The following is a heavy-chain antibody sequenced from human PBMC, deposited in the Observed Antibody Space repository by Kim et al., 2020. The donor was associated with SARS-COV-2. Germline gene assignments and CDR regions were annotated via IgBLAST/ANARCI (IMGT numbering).Heavy chain of an antibody. Sequence: GGSLRLSCAASGFTFSSYGMHWVRQAPGKGLEWVAVISYDGSNKYYADSVKGRFTISRDNSKNTLYLQMNSLRAEDTAVYYCAKDGGHFWSGYYNRGLNYFDYWGQGTLVTVSS. CDR1: GFTFSSYG. D-gene: IGHD3-3*02. J-gene: IGHJ4*02. CDR2: ISYDGSNK. CDR3: AKDGGHFWSGYYNRGLNYFDY. V-gene: IGHV3-30*18.